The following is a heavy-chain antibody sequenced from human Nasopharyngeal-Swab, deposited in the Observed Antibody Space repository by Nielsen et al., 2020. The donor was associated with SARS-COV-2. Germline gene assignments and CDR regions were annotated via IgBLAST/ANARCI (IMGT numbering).Heavy chain of an antibody. CDR1: GASITTSY. Sequence: SETLSLTCTVSGASITTSYWGWIRQPPGKGLEWIGSIYYSGSTYYNPSLKSRVTISVDTSKNQFSLKLSSVTAADTAVYYCARQQWLVYFDYWGQGTLVTVSS. CDR2: IYYSGST. D-gene: IGHD6-19*01. J-gene: IGHJ4*02. CDR3: ARQQWLVYFDY. V-gene: IGHV4-39*01.